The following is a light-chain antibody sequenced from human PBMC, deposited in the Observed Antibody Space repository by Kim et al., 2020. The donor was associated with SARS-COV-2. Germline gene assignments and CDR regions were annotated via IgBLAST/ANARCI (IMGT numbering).Light chain of an antibody. CDR2: GAS. V-gene: IGKV3-15*01. J-gene: IGKJ3*01. CDR3: QQYNNWPPLFT. Sequence: PGERPTLSGRASQSVSSNLAWYQQKPGQAPRLLIYGASTRATGIPARFSGSGSGTEFTLTISSLQSEDFAVYYCQQYNNWPPLFTFGPGTKVDIK. CDR1: QSVSSN.